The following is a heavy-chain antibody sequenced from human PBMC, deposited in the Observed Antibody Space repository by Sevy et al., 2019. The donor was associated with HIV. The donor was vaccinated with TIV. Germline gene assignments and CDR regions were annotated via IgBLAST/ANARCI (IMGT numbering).Heavy chain of an antibody. CDR2: ISYDGTKT. CDR3: AVWPGGQTGYYVKIDS. J-gene: IGHJ4*02. Sequence: GGSLRLSCAASGFTFSTYGIHWVRQDPGKGLEWVALISYDGTKTFYIDSVKGRFTVSRDNSKNVLYLQMNSLRPEDTAVYYCAVWPGGQTGYYVKIDSWGQGTLVTVSS. D-gene: IGHD3-9*01. V-gene: IGHV3-30*03. CDR1: GFTFSTYG.